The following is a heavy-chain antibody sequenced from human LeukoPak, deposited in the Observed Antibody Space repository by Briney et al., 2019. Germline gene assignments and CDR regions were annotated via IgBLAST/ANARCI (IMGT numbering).Heavy chain of an antibody. V-gene: IGHV4-39*01. CDR1: GDSTSSDRYY. CDR2: IYYSGST. J-gene: IGHJ4*02. CDR3: ARGRPYSGGYHLDY. D-gene: IGHD1-26*01. Sequence: SETLPLTCTVSGDSTSSDRYYGGWVRQPPGKGLEWIGNIYYSGSTYYNPSLKSRVTMSVDTSKNQFFLKLNSVTAADTAVYYCARGRPYSGGYHLDYWGQGTLVTVSS.